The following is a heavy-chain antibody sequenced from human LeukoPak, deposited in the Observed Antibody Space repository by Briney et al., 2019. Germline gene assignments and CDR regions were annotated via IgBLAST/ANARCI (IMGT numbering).Heavy chain of an antibody. Sequence: SETLSLTCTVSGNSISSGDNYWSWIRQPAGKGLEWIVRIYASGSTNYNPSLKSRVTISGDTSKNQFSLRLSSVTAADTAVYYCARASYSYDINGWVPFDYWGQGTLVTVSS. CDR2: IYASGST. J-gene: IGHJ4*02. CDR1: GNSISSGDNY. V-gene: IGHV4-61*02. CDR3: ARASYSYDINGWVPFDY. D-gene: IGHD3-22*01.